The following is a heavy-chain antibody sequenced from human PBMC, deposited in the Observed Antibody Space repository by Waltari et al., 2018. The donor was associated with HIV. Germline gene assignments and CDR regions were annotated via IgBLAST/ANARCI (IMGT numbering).Heavy chain of an antibody. CDR3: ASNFNRSGWYLITFDY. V-gene: IGHV3-21*01. CDR2: ISSSSSYI. J-gene: IGHJ4*02. D-gene: IGHD6-19*01. Sequence: EVQLVESGGGLVKHGGSLSISCAASGFTFSSSSMNWVRQGLGQGLAWVSSISSSSSYIYYADSVKGRFTISRDNAKNSLYLQMNSLRAEDTAVYYCASNFNRSGWYLITFDYWGQGTLVTVSS. CDR1: GFTFSSSS.